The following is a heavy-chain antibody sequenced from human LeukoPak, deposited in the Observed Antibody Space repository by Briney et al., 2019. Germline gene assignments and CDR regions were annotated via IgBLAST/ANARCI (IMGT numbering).Heavy chain of an antibody. D-gene: IGHD6-13*01. CDR3: AREEGSGWYY. CDR2: SSSSSSSYI. CDR1: GFTFSSYS. Sequence: GGSLRLSCAASGFTFSSYSMNWVRQAPGKGLEWVSSSSSSSSSYIYYADSVKGRFTISRDNAKNSLYLQKNSLRAEDTAVYYCAREEGSGWYYWGQETLSPSPQ. J-gene: IGHJ4*02. V-gene: IGHV3-21*01.